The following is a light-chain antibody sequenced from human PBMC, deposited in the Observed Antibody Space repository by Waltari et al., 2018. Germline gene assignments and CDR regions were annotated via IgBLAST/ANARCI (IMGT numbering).Light chain of an antibody. CDR2: GNN. J-gene: IGLJ2*01. V-gene: IGLV1-47*01. CDR3: AAWDDRLRGVV. Sequence: QSLLTQPPSASGTPGQRVTISCSGSSSNLGSYYVYWYQQLPGTAPKLLIDGNNQRPPGVPDRFSGSKSGTSGSLAISGLRSEDEADYYCAAWDDRLRGVVFGGGTKLTV. CDR1: SSNLGSYY.